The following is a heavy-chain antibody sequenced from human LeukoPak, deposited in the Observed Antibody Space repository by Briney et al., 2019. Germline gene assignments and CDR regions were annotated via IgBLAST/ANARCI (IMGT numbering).Heavy chain of an antibody. J-gene: IGHJ4*02. D-gene: IGHD2-15*01. CDR3: AREGYCSGGSCYSDY. CDR2: IYDSEGT. Sequence: SETLSLTCTVSGVSISNAGYLCSWIRQPPGKGLEYIGYIYDSEGTYYNPSLKSRVTVSVDRSKNQFSLKVYSVSAADTAVYYCAREGYCSGGSCYSDYWGQGTLVTVSS. CDR1: GVSISNAGYL. V-gene: IGHV4-30-2*01.